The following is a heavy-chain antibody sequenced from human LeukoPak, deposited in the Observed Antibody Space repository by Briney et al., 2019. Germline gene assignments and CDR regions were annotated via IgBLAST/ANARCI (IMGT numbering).Heavy chain of an antibody. CDR2: IRYDGSNK. CDR3: AKDRGAAGFYYFDY. V-gene: IGHV3-30*02. D-gene: IGHD6-13*01. Sequence: GGSLRLSCAASGFTFSSYGMHWVRQAPGKGLEWVAFIRYDGSNKYYADSVKGRFTISRDNSKNTLYLQMNSLRAEDTAVYYCAKDRGAAGFYYFDYWGQGTLVTVSS. CDR1: GFTFSSYG. J-gene: IGHJ4*02.